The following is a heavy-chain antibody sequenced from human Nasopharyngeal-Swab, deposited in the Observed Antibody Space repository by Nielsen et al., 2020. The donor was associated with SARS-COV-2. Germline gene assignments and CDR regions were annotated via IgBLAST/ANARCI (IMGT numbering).Heavy chain of an antibody. V-gene: IGHV3-49*03. CDR2: IRSKAYGGTT. D-gene: IGHD3-22*01. Sequence: GESLKISCKASGFTFGDYAMSWFRQAPGKGLEWVGFIRSKAYGGTTEYAASVKGRFTISRDDSKSIAYLQMNSLKTEDTAVYYCTREQPDYYDSSGYYPIPFDSWGQGTLVTVSS. J-gene: IGHJ4*02. CDR1: GFTFGDYA. CDR3: TREQPDYYDSSGYYPIPFDS.